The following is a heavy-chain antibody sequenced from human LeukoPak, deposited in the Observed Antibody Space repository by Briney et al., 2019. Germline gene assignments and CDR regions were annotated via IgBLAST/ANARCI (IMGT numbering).Heavy chain of an antibody. D-gene: IGHD2-2*01. CDR3: ATFCSSTSCYLDY. V-gene: IGHV1-69*04. J-gene: IGHJ4*02. CDR2: IIPILGIA. Sequence: ASVKVSCKASGGTFSSYAISWVRQAPGQGLEWMGRIIPILGIANYAQKFQGRVTITADKSTSTAYMELSSLRSEDTAVYDCATFCSSTSCYLDYWGQGTLVTVSS. CDR1: GGTFSSYA.